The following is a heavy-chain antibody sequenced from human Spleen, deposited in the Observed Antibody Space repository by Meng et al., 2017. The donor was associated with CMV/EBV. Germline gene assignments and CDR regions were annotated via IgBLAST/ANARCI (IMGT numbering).Heavy chain of an antibody. CDR1: GYTFTGYY. J-gene: IGHJ6*02. Sequence: ASVKVSCKASGYTFTGYYMHWVRQAPGQGLEWMGWINPNNGGTKYAQKFQDRVTMTRDTSISTAYMELSRPRSDDTAVYYCARGNPVVPAATHYGMDVWGQGTTVTVSS. D-gene: IGHD2-2*01. CDR2: INPNNGGT. CDR3: ARGNPVVPAATHYGMDV. V-gene: IGHV1-2*02.